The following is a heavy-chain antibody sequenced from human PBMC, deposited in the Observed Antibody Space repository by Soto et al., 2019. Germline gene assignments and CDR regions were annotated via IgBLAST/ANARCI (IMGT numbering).Heavy chain of an antibody. V-gene: IGHV2-5*02. Sequence: GSGPTLVNPTQTLTLTCTFSGFSLSTSGVGVGWIRQPPGKALEWLALIYWDDDKRYSPSLKSRLTITKDTSKNQVVLAVTNMDPVDTATYYCAHIPLSRGFGLYYFDYWGQGTLVTVSS. CDR3: AHIPLSRGFGLYYFDY. CDR1: GFSLSTSGVG. D-gene: IGHD3-10*01. CDR2: IYWDDDK. J-gene: IGHJ4*02.